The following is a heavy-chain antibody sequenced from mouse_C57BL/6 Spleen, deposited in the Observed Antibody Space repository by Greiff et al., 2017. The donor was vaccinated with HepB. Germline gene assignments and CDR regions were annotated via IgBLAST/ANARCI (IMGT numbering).Heavy chain of an antibody. D-gene: IGHD4-1*01. CDR1: GYTFTSYG. Sequence: QVQLQQSGAELARPGASVKLSCKASGYTFTSYGISWVKQRTGQGLEWIGEIYPRSGNTYYNEKFKGKATLTADKSSSTAYMELRSLTSEDSAVYYCARWESNYFDYWGQGTTLTVSS. CDR2: IYPRSGNT. J-gene: IGHJ2*01. V-gene: IGHV1-81*01. CDR3: ARWESNYFDY.